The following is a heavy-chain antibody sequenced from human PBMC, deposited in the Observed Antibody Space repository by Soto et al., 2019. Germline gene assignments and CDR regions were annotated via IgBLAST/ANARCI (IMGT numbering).Heavy chain of an antibody. CDR1: GFTFSNAW. CDR3: TARGTQLEPRRTYYYGMDV. Sequence: EVQLVESGGGLVKPGGSLRLSCAASGFTFSNAWMSWVRQAPGKGLAWVGRIKSKTDGGTTDYAAPVKCRFTISRDDSKNTLYLQMNSLKTEDTAVYYCTARGTQLEPRRTYYYGMDVWGQGTPVAVSS. J-gene: IGHJ6*02. CDR2: IKSKTDGGTT. D-gene: IGHD1-1*01. V-gene: IGHV3-15*01.